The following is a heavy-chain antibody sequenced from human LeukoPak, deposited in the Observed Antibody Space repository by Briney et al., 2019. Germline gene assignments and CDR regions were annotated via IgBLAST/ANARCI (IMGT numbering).Heavy chain of an antibody. D-gene: IGHD1-26*01. CDR2: ISSSSYI. CDR3: ARDLYSGSYYDKNLGDY. V-gene: IGHV3-21*01. CDR1: GFTFSSYS. Sequence: GGSLRLSCAASGFTFSSYSMNWVRQAPGKGLEWVSSISSSSYIYYADSVKGRFTISRDNAKNSLYLQMNSLRAEDTAVYYCARDLYSGSYYDKNLGDYWGQGTLVTVSS. J-gene: IGHJ4*02.